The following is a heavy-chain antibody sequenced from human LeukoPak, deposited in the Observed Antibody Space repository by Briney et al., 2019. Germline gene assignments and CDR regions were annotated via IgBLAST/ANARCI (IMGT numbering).Heavy chain of an antibody. CDR2: IYHSGST. V-gene: IGHV4-38-2*02. Sequence: PSETLSLTCTVSGYSISSGYYWGWIRQPPGKGLEWIGSIYHSGSTYYNPSLKSRVTISVDTSKNQFSLKLSSVTAADTAVYYCASGLLWFGQNAFDIWGQGTMVTVSS. J-gene: IGHJ3*02. D-gene: IGHD3-10*01. CDR1: GYSISSGYY. CDR3: ASGLLWFGQNAFDI.